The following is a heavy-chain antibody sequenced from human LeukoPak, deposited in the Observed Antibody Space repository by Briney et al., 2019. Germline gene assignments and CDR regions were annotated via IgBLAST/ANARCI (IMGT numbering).Heavy chain of an antibody. V-gene: IGHV3-11*04. CDR3: APCIAVAGTFDY. CDR2: ISSSTGSAI. D-gene: IGHD6-19*01. CDR1: GFTFSDYY. Sequence: GGSLRLSCAASGFTFSDYYMTWIRQAPGKGLEWVSYISSSTGSAIYYTDSVKGRFTISRDNAKNSLFLQMNSLRAEDTAVYYCAPCIAVAGTFDYWGQGTLVTVSS. J-gene: IGHJ4*02.